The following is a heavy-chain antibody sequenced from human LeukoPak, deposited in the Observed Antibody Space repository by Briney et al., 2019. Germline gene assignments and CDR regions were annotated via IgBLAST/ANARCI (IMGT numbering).Heavy chain of an antibody. CDR2: ISYDGSNK. Sequence: PGRSLRLSCAASGFTFSSYGMHWVRQAPGKGLEWVAVISYDGSNKYYADSVKGRFTISRDNSKNTLYLQMNSLRAEDTAVYYCAKAPAGIGGYFDYWGQGTLVTVSS. CDR3: AKAPAGIGGYFDY. V-gene: IGHV3-30*18. J-gene: IGHJ4*02. D-gene: IGHD3-10*01. CDR1: GFTFSSYG.